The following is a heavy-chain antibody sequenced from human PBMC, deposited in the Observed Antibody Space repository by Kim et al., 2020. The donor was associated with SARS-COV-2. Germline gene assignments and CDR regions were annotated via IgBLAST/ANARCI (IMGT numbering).Heavy chain of an antibody. D-gene: IGHD6-13*01. V-gene: IGHV4-34*01. CDR2: INHSGST. CDR1: GGSFSGYY. J-gene: IGHJ4*01. Sequence: SETLSLTCAVYGGSFSGYYWSWIRQPPGKGLEWIGEINHSGSTNYNPSLKSRVTISVDTSKNQFSLKLSSVTAADTAVYYCARRQGLAAAMPHYWGHGTL. CDR3: ARRQGLAAAMPHY.